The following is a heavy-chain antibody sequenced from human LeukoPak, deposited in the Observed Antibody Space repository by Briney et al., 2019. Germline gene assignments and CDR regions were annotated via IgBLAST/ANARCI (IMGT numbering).Heavy chain of an antibody. V-gene: IGHV3-33*01. D-gene: IGHD3-16*01. CDR1: GFTLSSFG. Sequence: GGSLRLSCAASGFTLSSFGMVWVRQAPGKGPEWVTLMWYDGRNKYHADPVKGRFTISRDNSKNTVYLQMNSLRGEDTAVYYCARVGDMEAFDIWGQGTRVTVSS. CDR2: MWYDGRNK. J-gene: IGHJ3*02. CDR3: ARVGDMEAFDI.